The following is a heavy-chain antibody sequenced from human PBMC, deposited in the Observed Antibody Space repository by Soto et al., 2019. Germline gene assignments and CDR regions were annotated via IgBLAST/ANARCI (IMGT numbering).Heavy chain of an antibody. V-gene: IGHV1-18*01. D-gene: IGHD2-2*01. CDR2: ISAYNGNT. CDR3: ARDDLVHCSSTSCYLFRYYYYYGMDV. CDR1: GYTFTSYG. J-gene: IGHJ6*02. Sequence: ASVKVSCKASGYTFTSYGISWVRQAPGQGLEWMGWISAYNGNTNYAQKLQGRVTMTTDTSTSTAYMELRSLRSDDTAVYYCARDDLVHCSSTSCYLFRYYYYYGMDVWGQGTTVTVSS.